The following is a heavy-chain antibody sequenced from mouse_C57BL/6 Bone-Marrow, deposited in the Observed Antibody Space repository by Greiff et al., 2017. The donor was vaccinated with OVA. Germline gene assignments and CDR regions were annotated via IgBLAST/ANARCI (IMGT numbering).Heavy chain of an antibody. V-gene: IGHV1-59*01. CDR1: GYTFTSYW. CDR3: AREKGLRPYYAMDY. J-gene: IGHJ4*01. D-gene: IGHD2-4*01. Sequence: QVQLQQPGAELVRPGTSVKLSCKASGYTFTSYWMHWVKQRPGQGLEWIGVIDPSDSYTNYNQKFKGKATFTVNTSSSTAYMQLSSLTSEDSAVYYCAREKGLRPYYAMDYWGQGTSVTVSS. CDR2: IDPSDSYT.